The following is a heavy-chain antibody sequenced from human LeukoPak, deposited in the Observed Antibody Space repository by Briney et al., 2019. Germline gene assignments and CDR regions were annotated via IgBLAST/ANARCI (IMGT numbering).Heavy chain of an antibody. CDR1: GFAFSNAW. CDR3: TTGVRYCSSTSCYANPYYYYYMDV. Sequence: GGSLRLSCAASGFAFSNAWMSWVRQAPGKGLEWVGRIKSKTDGGTTDYAAPVKGRFTISRDDSKNTLYLQMNSLKTEDTAVYYCTTGVRYCSSTSCYANPYYYYYMDVWGKGTTVTVSS. D-gene: IGHD2-2*01. V-gene: IGHV3-15*01. CDR2: IKSKTDGGTT. J-gene: IGHJ6*03.